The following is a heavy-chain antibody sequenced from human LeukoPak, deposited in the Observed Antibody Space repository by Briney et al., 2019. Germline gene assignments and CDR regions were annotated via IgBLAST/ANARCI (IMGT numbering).Heavy chain of an antibody. CDR1: GGTFSSYA. Sequence: GASVKVSCKASGGTFSSYAISWVRQALGQGLEWMGRIIPILGIANYAQKFQGRVTITADKSTSTAYMELRSLRSDDTAVYYCARDWLSDGVGFDPWGQGTLVTVSS. V-gene: IGHV1-69*04. CDR3: ARDWLSDGVGFDP. D-gene: IGHD2-8*01. CDR2: IIPILGIA. J-gene: IGHJ5*02.